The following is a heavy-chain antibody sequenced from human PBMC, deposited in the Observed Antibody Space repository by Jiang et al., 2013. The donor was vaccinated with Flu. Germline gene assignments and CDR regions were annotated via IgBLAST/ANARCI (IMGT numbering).Heavy chain of an antibody. Sequence: KSRVTISVDTSKNQFSLKLSSVTAADTAVYYCARGQGDYYDSSGPGPSYNWFDPWGQGTLVTVSS. CDR3: ARGQGDYYDSSGPGPSYNWFDP. D-gene: IGHD3-22*01. J-gene: IGHJ5*02. V-gene: IGHV4-34*01.